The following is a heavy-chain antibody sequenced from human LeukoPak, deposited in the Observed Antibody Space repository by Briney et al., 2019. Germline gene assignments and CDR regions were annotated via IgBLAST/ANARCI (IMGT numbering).Heavy chain of an antibody. CDR1: GGSFRGYY. J-gene: IGHJ5*02. CDR3: ARWSSNYYDSSGRRFDP. CDR2: INHSGST. D-gene: IGHD3-22*01. Sequence: SETLSLTCAVYGGSFRGYYWSWIRQPPGMGLEWIGEINHSGSTNYNPSLKSRVTISVDTSKNQFSLKLSSVTAADTAVYYCARWSSNYYDSSGRRFDPWGQGTLVTVSS. V-gene: IGHV4-34*01.